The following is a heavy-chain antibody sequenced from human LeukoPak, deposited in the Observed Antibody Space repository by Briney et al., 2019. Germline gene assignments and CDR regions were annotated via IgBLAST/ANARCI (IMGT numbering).Heavy chain of an antibody. V-gene: IGHV4-38-2*01. CDR3: ASHYYASSGSLFDS. Sequence: PSETLSLTCAVSGYSIGSGYYWVWIRQPPGQGLEWIGSVYHTGSTYYHPSLKRRVTISLDTSKNQFSLRLTSVTAADTALYYCASHYYASSGSLFDSWGRGSLVTVSS. J-gene: IGHJ4*02. CDR1: GYSIGSGYY. CDR2: VYHTGST. D-gene: IGHD3-22*01.